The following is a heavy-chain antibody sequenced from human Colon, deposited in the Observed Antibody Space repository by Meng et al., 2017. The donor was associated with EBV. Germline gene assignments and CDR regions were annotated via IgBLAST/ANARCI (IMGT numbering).Heavy chain of an antibody. CDR2: INHSGNT. D-gene: IGHD6-19*01. Sequence: PLRPSGDGTLKAPGTTSLPWSFSGGSLRGYYRSWIRTPPGKGLEWIGEINHSGNTNYNPSLKSRVTISIDTSKNQFSLKLSSVPDADTAVYFCARGEPVPGHFLKSWGQGTLVTVSS. J-gene: IGHJ5*02. V-gene: IGHV4-34*01. CDR3: ARGEPVPGHFLKS. CDR1: GGSLRGYY.